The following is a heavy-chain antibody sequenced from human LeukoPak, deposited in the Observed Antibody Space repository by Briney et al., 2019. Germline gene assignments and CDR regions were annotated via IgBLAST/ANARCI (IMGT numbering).Heavy chain of an antibody. J-gene: IGHJ4*02. CDR2: IYSGGST. V-gene: IGHV3-66*01. D-gene: IGHD3-10*01. CDR3: AREANLLWFGEGGFDY. CDR1: GFTVSSNY. Sequence: GGSLRLSCAASGFTVSSNYMSWVRQAPGKGLEWVSVIYSGGSTYYTDSVKGRFTISRDNSKNTLYLQMNSLRAEDTAVYYCAREANLLWFGEGGFDYWGQGTLVTVSS.